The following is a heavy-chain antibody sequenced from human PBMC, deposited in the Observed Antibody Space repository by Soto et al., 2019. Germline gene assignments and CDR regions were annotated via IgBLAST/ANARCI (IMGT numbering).Heavy chain of an antibody. D-gene: IGHD5-18*01. CDR1: GFTFSSYG. CDR3: ARVEAGGYSYGLDY. Sequence: QVQLVESGGGVVQPGRSLRLSCAASGFTFSSYGMHWVRQAPGKGLEWVAVIWYDGSNKYYADSVKGRFTISRDNSKKTLYLQMNSLRAEDTAVYYCARVEAGGYSYGLDYWGQGTLVTVSS. J-gene: IGHJ4*02. V-gene: IGHV3-33*01. CDR2: IWYDGSNK.